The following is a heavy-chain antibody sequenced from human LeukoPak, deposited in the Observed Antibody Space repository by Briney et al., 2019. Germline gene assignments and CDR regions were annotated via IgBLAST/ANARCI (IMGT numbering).Heavy chain of an antibody. Sequence: PGRSLRLSCAASGFTFSSYGMHWVRQAPGKGLEWVAVISYDGSKKYYADSVKGRFTISRDNSKNTLYLQMNSLRAEDTAVYYCPKGSTYLDYWGQGTLVTVSS. CDR2: ISYDGSKK. V-gene: IGHV3-30*18. D-gene: IGHD5/OR15-5a*01. CDR1: GFTFSSYG. J-gene: IGHJ4*02. CDR3: PKGSTYLDY.